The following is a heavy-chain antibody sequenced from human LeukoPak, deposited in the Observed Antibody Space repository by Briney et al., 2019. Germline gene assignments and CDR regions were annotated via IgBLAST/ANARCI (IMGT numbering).Heavy chain of an antibody. Sequence: ASVKVSCKASGYTFTCYDINWVRQATGQGLEWMGWMNPNSGNTGYAQKFQGRVTITRNTSISTAYMELSSLRSEDTAVYYCARGRYSSSWHDLDYWGQGTLVTVSS. CDR2: MNPNSGNT. CDR3: ARGRYSSSWHDLDY. CDR1: GYTFTCYD. J-gene: IGHJ4*02. D-gene: IGHD6-13*01. V-gene: IGHV1-8*03.